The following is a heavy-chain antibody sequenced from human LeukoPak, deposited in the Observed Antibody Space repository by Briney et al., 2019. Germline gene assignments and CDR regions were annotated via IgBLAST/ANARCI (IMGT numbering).Heavy chain of an antibody. D-gene: IGHD3-3*01. V-gene: IGHV4-34*01. Sequence: KPSETLSLTCAVYGGSFSGYYWSWIRQPPGKGLEWIGEINHSGSTNYNPSLKSRVTISVDTSKNQFSLKLSSVTAADTAVYYCARALTYYDFWSSRFDPWGQGTLVTVSS. J-gene: IGHJ5*02. CDR3: ARALTYYDFWSSRFDP. CDR1: GGSFSGYY. CDR2: INHSGST.